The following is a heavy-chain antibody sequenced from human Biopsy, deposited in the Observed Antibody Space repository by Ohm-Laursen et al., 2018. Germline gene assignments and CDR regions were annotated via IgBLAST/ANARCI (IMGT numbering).Heavy chain of an antibody. V-gene: IGHV3-23*01. CDR1: GFTFSSHA. D-gene: IGHD5-18*01. CDR3: AKWGTSMALYHFYGMDV. CDR2: ITGVGGVT. J-gene: IGHJ6*02. Sequence: LRLSCTASGFTFSSHAMSWVRQAPGKGLEWVSVITGVGGVTYYADPVKGRFTVSRDNSMNTMFLQMNSLRAQDAGTYYCAKWGTSMALYHFYGMDVWGQGTTVSVSS.